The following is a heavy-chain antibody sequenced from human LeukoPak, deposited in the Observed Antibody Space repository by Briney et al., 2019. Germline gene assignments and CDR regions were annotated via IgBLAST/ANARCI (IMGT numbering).Heavy chain of an antibody. D-gene: IGHD3-9*01. Sequence: PGGSLRLSCAASGFIVGGSYMSWVRQAPGKGLKGVSIIHSGGNTYHADSVKGRFTISRDNSKNTLSLQMNSLRAEDTALYYCVSHSDPLTTYSFDYWGQGTLVTVSS. J-gene: IGHJ4*02. CDR1: GFIVGGSY. V-gene: IGHV3-53*01. CDR2: IHSGGNT. CDR3: VSHSDPLTTYSFDY.